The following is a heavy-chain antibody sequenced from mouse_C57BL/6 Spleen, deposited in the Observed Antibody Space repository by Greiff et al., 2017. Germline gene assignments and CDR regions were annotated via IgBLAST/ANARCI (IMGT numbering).Heavy chain of an antibody. V-gene: IGHV1-19*01. CDR3: ARLYGSDWYFDV. D-gene: IGHD1-1*01. J-gene: IGHJ1*03. CDR1: GYTFTDYY. CDR2: INPYNGGT. Sequence: EVQLQQSGPVLVKPGASVKMSCKASGYTFTDYYMNWVKQSHGKSLEWIGVINPYNGGTSYNQKFKGKATLTVDKSSSTAYMELNSLTSEDSAVYYCARLYGSDWYFDVWGTGTTVTVSS.